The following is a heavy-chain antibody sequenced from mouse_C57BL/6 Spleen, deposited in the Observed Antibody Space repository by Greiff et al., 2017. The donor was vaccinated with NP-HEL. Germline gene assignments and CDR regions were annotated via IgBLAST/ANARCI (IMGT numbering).Heavy chain of an antibody. CDR3: TTEGYYYYAMDY. J-gene: IGHJ4*01. D-gene: IGHD1-1*01. CDR2: IDPEDGDT. CDR1: GFNIKDYY. Sequence: VQLQQSGAELVRPGASVKLSCTASGFNIKDYYMHWVKQRPEQGLEWIGRIDPEDGDTEYAPKFQGKATMTADTSSNTAYRQLSSLTSEDTAVYYCTTEGYYYYAMDYWGQGTSVTVSS. V-gene: IGHV14-1*01.